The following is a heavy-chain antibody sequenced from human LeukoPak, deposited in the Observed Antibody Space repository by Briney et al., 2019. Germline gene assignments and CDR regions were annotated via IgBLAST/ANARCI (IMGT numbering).Heavy chain of an antibody. D-gene: IGHD6-13*01. Sequence: GGSLRLPCAASGFTFSGYSMNWVRQAPGKGLEWVSSISSSSSYIYYADSVKGRFTISRDNAKNSLYLQMNSLRAEDTAVYYCARDQEQLVPTFDYWGQGTLVTVSS. CDR2: ISSSSSYI. CDR1: GFTFSGYS. J-gene: IGHJ4*02. CDR3: ARDQEQLVPTFDY. V-gene: IGHV3-21*01.